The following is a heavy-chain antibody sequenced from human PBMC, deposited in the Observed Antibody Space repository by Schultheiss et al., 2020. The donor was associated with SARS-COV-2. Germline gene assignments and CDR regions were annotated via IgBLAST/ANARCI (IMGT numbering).Heavy chain of an antibody. J-gene: IGHJ4*02. CDR1: GFSLSTSGVG. V-gene: IGHV2-26*01. CDR2: IFSDDEK. Sequence: SGPTLVKPTQTLTLTCTFSGFSLSTSGVGVSWIRQPPGKALEWLAHIFSDDEKSYSTSLRSRLTISKDPSKSQVVLAMTNIDPVDTATYFCARVTRPDTAVAGFDYWGQGTLVTVSS. CDR3: ARVTRPDTAVAGFDY. D-gene: IGHD5-18*01.